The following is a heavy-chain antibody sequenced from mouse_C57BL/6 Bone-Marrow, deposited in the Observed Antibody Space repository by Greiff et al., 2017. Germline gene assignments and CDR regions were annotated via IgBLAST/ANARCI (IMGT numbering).Heavy chain of an antibody. V-gene: IGHV2-2*01. CDR2: IWGGGST. CDR3: ASCWYFDV. CDR1: GFSLTSYG. J-gene: IGHJ1*03. Sequence: VKLVESGPGLVQPSQSLSITCTVSGFSLTSYGVHWVRQPPGKGLAWLGVIWGGGSTDYNAAFMSRLSISQDNSKSQVFFKMNSLQADDTAIDYCASCWYFDVWGTGTTVTVAS.